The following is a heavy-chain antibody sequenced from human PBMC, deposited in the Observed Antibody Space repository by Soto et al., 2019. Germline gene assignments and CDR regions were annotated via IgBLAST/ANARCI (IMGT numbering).Heavy chain of an antibody. V-gene: IGHV1-69*01. CDR3: ARGSDCINGVCYTKNYYYYGMDV. J-gene: IGHJ6*02. Sequence: QVQLVQSGAEVKKPGSSVKVSCKASGGTFSSYAISWVRQAPGQGLEWMGGIIPIFGTANYAQKFQGRVTITADESTSTAYMELSSLRSEDTAVYYCARGSDCINGVCYTKNYYYYGMDVWGQGTTVTVSS. CDR1: GGTFSSYA. D-gene: IGHD2-8*01. CDR2: IIPIFGTA.